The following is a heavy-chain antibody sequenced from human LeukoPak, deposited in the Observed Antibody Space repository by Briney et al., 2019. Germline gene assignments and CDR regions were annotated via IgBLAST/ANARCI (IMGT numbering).Heavy chain of an antibody. D-gene: IGHD4-11*01. CDR3: ARTYSGRSYYFDC. J-gene: IGHJ4*02. V-gene: IGHV4-59*01. Sequence: SETLSLTCTVSGGSISIFHWSWIRQPPGKGLEHIGNIYDSGSTYYNPSLKSRVTISVDTSKNQFSLKLSSVTAADTAVYYCARTYSGRSYYFDCWGQGTLVTVSS. CDR1: GGSISIFH. CDR2: IYDSGST.